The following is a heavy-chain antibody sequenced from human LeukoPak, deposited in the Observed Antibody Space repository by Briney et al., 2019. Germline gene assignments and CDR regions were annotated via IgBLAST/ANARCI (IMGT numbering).Heavy chain of an antibody. J-gene: IGHJ4*02. D-gene: IGHD2-21*01. Sequence: GGSLRLSYAASGFTFSSYAMSWVRQAPGKGLEWVSAISGSGGSTYYADSVKGRFTISRDNSKNTLYLQMNSLRAEDTAVYYCAKFLPTHIVVANYYFDYWGQGTLVTVSS. CDR3: AKFLPTHIVVANYYFDY. CDR1: GFTFSSYA. V-gene: IGHV3-23*01. CDR2: ISGSGGST.